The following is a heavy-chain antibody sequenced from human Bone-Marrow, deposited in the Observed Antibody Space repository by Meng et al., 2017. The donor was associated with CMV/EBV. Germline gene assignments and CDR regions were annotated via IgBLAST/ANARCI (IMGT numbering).Heavy chain of an antibody. V-gene: IGHV3-21*01. CDR1: GFTFSSYG. Sequence: GESLKISCAASGFTFSSYGMHWVRQAPGKGLEWVSSISGSGQDTYYADSLRGRFTVSRDNRRKSLYLQMDALRVEDTAVYYCARDLKTFCGSPGCYDGFPHWGQGTLVTVSS. CDR2: ISGSGQDT. CDR3: ARDLKTFCGSPGCYDGFPH. J-gene: IGHJ4*02. D-gene: IGHD2-2*01.